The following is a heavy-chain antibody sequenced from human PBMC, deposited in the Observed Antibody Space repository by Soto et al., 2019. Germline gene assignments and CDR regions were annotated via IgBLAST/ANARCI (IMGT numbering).Heavy chain of an antibody. CDR1: GGSFSGYY. D-gene: IGHD3-22*01. V-gene: IGHV4-34*01. CDR3: ARGNPMIVVVITNVFDGHRRSVDP. CDR2: IHHSGST. J-gene: IGHJ5*02. Sequence: PSETLSLTCAVYGGSFSGYYWSWIRQPPGKVLEWIGEIHHSGSTNYNPSLKSRVNISVDTSKNQFSLKLSSVTAADTAVYYCARGNPMIVVVITNVFDGHRRSVDPWGQGTLVTVS.